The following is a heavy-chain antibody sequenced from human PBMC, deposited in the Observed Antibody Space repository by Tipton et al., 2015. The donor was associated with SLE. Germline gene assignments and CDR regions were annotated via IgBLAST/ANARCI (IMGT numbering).Heavy chain of an antibody. CDR2: IIPIFGTA. CDR1: GGTFMSYA. J-gene: IGHJ6*02. CDR3: ARVVGTTMDYYGMDV. V-gene: IGHV1-69*05. D-gene: IGHD1-26*01. Sequence: QLVQSGAEVKKPGSSVKVSCKASGGTFMSYAMSWVRQAPGQGLEWMGGIIPIFGTANSAQKFQGRVTITTDDSTSTAYMELSSLTSEDTAVYFCARVVGTTMDYYGMDVWGQGTTITVSS.